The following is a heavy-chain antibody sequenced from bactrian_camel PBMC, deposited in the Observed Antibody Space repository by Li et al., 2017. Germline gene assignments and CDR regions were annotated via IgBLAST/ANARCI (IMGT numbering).Heavy chain of an antibody. Sequence: HVQLVESGGGSVQAGGSLRLSCAASADTFRINCMAWFRQAPGKEREGVAGIYTRTDNTYYADSVKGRFTISQDNAKNTVYLQMNSLKPEDTAMYYCAARGPYCYTKLSVRDFTYWGQGTQVTVS. D-gene: IGHD2*01. CDR2: IYTRTDNT. CDR1: ADTFRINC. J-gene: IGHJ6*01. V-gene: IGHV3S1*01. CDR3: AARGPYCYTKLSVRDFTY.